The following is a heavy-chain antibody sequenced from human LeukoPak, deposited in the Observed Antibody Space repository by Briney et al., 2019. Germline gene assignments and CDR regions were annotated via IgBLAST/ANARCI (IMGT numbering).Heavy chain of an antibody. Sequence: GGSLRLSCAASGFTFSSYAMSWVRQAPGKGLEWVSAISGSGGSTYYADSVKGRLTISRDNSKNTLYLQMNSLRAEDTAVYYCAKRFYSSGRLNYFDYWGQGTLVTVSS. CDR1: GFTFSSYA. J-gene: IGHJ4*02. D-gene: IGHD6-19*01. V-gene: IGHV3-23*01. CDR2: ISGSGGST. CDR3: AKRFYSSGRLNYFDY.